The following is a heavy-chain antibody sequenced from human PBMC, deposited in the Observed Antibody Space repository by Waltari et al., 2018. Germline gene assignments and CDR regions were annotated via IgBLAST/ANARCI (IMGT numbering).Heavy chain of an antibody. CDR1: GGSISSYY. V-gene: IGHV4-59*08. J-gene: IGHJ4*02. CDR3: ARQRTLEWLLGYFDY. D-gene: IGHD3-3*01. CDR2: IYYSGST. Sequence: QVQLQESGPGLVKPSETLSLTCTVSGGSISSYYWSWIRQPPGKGLEWIGYIYYSGSTNYNPSLKSRVTISVDTSKNQFSLKLSSVTAADTAVYYCARQRTLEWLLGYFDYWGQGTLVTVSS.